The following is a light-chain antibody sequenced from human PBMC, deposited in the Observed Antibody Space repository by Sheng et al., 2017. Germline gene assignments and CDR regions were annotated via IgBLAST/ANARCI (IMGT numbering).Light chain of an antibody. Sequence: EIVLTQSPATLSLSPGERATLSCRASQSVIRYLAWYQQKPGQAPRLLIYDASNRAAGIPARFSGSGSGTDFTLTISGLEPEDFAVYYCQQYDTSPPRTFGQGTEVEIK. CDR1: QSVIRY. CDR2: DAS. J-gene: IGKJ1*01. V-gene: IGKV3-11*01. CDR3: QQYDTSPPRT.